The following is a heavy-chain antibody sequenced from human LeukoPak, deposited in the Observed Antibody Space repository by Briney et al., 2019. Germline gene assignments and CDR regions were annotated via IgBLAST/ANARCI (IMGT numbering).Heavy chain of an antibody. D-gene: IGHD2-15*01. CDR3: ARLVCGGGSCPAEFDY. CDR2: IYYSGST. CDR1: GGSVSSGGHY. J-gene: IGHJ4*02. Sequence: SETLSLTCIVSGGSVSSGGHYWGWIRQPPGKGLEWIGSIYYSGSTYYDPSLNNRVTIFIDMSKNQFSLRLNSVTATDTAVYYCARLVCGGGSCPAEFDYWGQGTLVTVSS. V-gene: IGHV4-39*01.